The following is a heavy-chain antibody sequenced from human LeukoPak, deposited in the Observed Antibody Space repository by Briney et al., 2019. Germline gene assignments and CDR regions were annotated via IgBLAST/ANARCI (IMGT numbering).Heavy chain of an antibody. CDR2: ISYDGSNK. J-gene: IGHJ2*01. CDR1: GFTFSSYG. D-gene: IGHD3-22*01. CDR3: AKNRDRGVPTYYYDSSGSSHFDL. Sequence: PGGSLRLSCAASGFTFSSYGMHWVRQAPGKGLEWVAVISYDGSNKYYADSVKGRFTISRDNSKNTLYLQMNSLRAEDMAVYYCAKNRDRGVPTYYYDSSGSSHFDLWGRGTLVTVSS. V-gene: IGHV3-30*18.